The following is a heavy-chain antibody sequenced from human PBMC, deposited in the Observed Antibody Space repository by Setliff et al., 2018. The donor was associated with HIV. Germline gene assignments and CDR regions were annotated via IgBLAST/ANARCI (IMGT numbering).Heavy chain of an antibody. D-gene: IGHD2-2*01. CDR1: GGSISSYY. CDR3: ARFDHASIDY. CDR2: IYYSGTT. Sequence: SETLSLTCTVSGGSISSYYWSWIRQPPGKGLEWIGYIYYSGTTNYNPSLKSRVTISVDTSKNQFSLKLSSVTAADTAVYYCARFDHASIDYWGQGTLVTVSS. V-gene: IGHV4-59*08. J-gene: IGHJ4*02.